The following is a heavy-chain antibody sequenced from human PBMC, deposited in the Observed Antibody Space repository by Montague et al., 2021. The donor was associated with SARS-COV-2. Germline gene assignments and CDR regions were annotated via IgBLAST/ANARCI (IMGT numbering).Heavy chain of an antibody. CDR1: GGSIRSYY. CDR2: IYYSGST. Sequence: SETLSLTCTVSGGSIRSYYWSWIRQPPGKGLEWIGYIYYSGSTNYNPSLKSRVTISVDTSKNQFSLKLSSVTAVDTAVYYCASQVPDFWSGIDYWGQGTLVTVSS. J-gene: IGHJ4*02. V-gene: IGHV4-59*01. CDR3: ASQVPDFWSGIDY. D-gene: IGHD3-3*01.